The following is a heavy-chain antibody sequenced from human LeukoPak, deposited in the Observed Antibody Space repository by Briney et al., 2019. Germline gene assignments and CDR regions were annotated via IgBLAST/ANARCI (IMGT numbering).Heavy chain of an antibody. D-gene: IGHD1-26*01. CDR1: GYTFTGYY. V-gene: IGHV1-2*02. Sequence: GASVKVSCKASGYTFTGYYMHWVRQAPGQGLEWMGWINPNSGGTNYAQKFQGRVTMTRDTSISTAYMELSRLRSDDTAVYYCARRTSGSYLSYYFDYWGQGTLVTVSS. CDR3: ARRTSGSYLSYYFDY. J-gene: IGHJ4*02. CDR2: INPNSGGT.